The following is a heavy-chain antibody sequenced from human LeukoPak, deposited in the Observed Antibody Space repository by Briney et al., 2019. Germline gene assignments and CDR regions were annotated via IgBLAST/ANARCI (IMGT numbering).Heavy chain of an antibody. CDR1: GYTFTSYG. V-gene: IGHV1-18*01. Sequence: ASVKVSCKASGYTFTSYGISWGRQPPGQGLEWMGWISSYNGNTNYAQKLQGRVTMTTDTSTSTAYMELRSMRSYDTAVYYCARDRTTVTINWFDPWGQGTLVTVSS. J-gene: IGHJ5*02. CDR2: ISSYNGNT. CDR3: ARDRTTVTINWFDP. D-gene: IGHD4-17*01.